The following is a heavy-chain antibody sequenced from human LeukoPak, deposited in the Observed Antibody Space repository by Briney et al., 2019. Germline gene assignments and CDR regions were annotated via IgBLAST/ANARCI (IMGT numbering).Heavy chain of an antibody. CDR1: GYSFTSYW. D-gene: IGHD2-21*02. J-gene: IGHJ5*02. CDR2: VYPGDSDA. V-gene: IGHV5-51*01. Sequence: GESLKISCKGFGYSFTSYWIAWVRQMPGKGLEWMGNVYPGDSDATYSPSFQGQVTTSVDRSISTAYLQWSSLKASDTAIYYCARQGVYCGGDCYSLDLWGQGTLVTVPS. CDR3: ARQGVYCGGDCYSLDL.